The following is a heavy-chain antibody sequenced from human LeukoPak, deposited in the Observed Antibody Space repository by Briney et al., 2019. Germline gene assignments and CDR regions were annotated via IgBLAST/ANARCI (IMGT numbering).Heavy chain of an antibody. J-gene: IGHJ3*02. CDR3: TTEATYYYDSSGSYNAFDI. V-gene: IGHV3-15*01. CDR2: IKSKTDGGTT. D-gene: IGHD3-22*01. CDR1: GFTFSNAW. Sequence: GGSLRLSCAASGFTFSNAWMSWVRQAPGKGLEWVGRIKSKTDGGTTDYAAPVKGRFTISRDDSKNTLYLQMNSLKTEDTAVYYCTTEATYYYDSSGSYNAFDIWGQGTMVTVSS.